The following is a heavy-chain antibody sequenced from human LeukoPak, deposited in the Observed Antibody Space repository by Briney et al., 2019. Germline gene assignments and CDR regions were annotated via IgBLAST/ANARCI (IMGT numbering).Heavy chain of an antibody. Sequence: ASVKVSCKASGYAFTSYDINWVRQATGQGLEWMGWMNPNSGNTGYAQKFQGRVTMTRNTSISTAYTELSSLRSEDTAVYYCAIPSSRSNNWFDPWGPGTLVTVSS. D-gene: IGHD2-15*01. CDR2: MNPNSGNT. V-gene: IGHV1-8*01. CDR1: GYAFTSYD. J-gene: IGHJ5*02. CDR3: AIPSSRSNNWFDP.